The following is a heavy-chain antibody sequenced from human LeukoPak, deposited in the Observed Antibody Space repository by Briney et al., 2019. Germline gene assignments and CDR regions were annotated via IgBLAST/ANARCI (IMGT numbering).Heavy chain of an antibody. D-gene: IGHD3-22*01. Sequence: PSETLSLTCAVSGGSISSGDYYWSWIRQPPGKGLEWIGYIYYSGSTYYNPSLKSRVTISVDTSKNQFSLKLSSVTAADTAVYYCARASMYYYDSSGYYYFDYWGQGTLVTVSS. J-gene: IGHJ4*02. CDR2: IYYSGST. V-gene: IGHV4-30-4*01. CDR1: GGSISSGDYY. CDR3: ARASMYYYDSSGYYYFDY.